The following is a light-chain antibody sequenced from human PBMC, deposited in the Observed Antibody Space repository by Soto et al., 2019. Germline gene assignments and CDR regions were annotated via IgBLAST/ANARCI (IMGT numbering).Light chain of an antibody. CDR2: DNT. CDR3: QSYDSSLSVYV. V-gene: IGLV1-40*01. J-gene: IGLJ1*01. CDR1: SSNIGATYD. Sequence: QSVLTQPPSVSGAPGQRVTISCTGSSSNIGATYDVHWYQQFPGTAPKLLIYDNTNRPSGVPDRFSGSKSGTSASLAITGLLAEDEADYYCQSYDSSLSVYVFGTGTKLTVL.